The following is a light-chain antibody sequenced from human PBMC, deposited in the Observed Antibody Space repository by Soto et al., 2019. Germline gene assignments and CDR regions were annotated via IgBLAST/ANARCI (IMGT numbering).Light chain of an antibody. J-gene: IGLJ2*01. CDR2: DTS. CDR1: TGAVTSGHY. V-gene: IGLV7-46*01. Sequence: QAVVTQEPSLTVSPGRTVTLTCGSSTGAVTSGHYPYWFQQKPGQAPRTLIYDTSNKHSWTPARFSGYLLGGKAALTLSGAQPEDEAEYFCLLSFNGPYVFGGGTKLTVL. CDR3: LLSFNGPYV.